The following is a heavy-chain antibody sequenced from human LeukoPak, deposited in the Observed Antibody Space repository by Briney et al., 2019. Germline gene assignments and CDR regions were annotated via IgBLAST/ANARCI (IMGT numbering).Heavy chain of an antibody. CDR1: GFTFSSHC. Sequence: GGSLRLSCAASGFTFSSHCMNWARQAPGKGLEWVANIKQDGSEKYYVDSAKGRFTISRDNAKNSLYLQMNSLRAEDTAVYYCAKHRRSGYGMDVWGQGTTVTVSS. CDR3: AKHRRSGYGMDV. D-gene: IGHD1-14*01. V-gene: IGHV3-7*01. J-gene: IGHJ6*02. CDR2: IKQDGSEK.